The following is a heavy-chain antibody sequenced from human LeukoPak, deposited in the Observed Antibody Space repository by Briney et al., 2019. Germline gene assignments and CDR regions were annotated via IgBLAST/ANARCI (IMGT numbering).Heavy chain of an antibody. D-gene: IGHD3-10*01. CDR2: ISDDGSNK. V-gene: IGHV3-30*04. CDR1: GFTFSSYA. J-gene: IGHJ6*04. Sequence: PGGSLRLSCAASGFTFSSYAMHWVRQAPGKGLEWVALISDDGSNKYYADSVKGRFTISRDNSENTLYLQMNSLRAEDTAAYYCARDLGYGSGSYYGGREYYYGIDVWGKGTTVTVSS. CDR3: ARDLGYGSGSYYGGREYYYGIDV.